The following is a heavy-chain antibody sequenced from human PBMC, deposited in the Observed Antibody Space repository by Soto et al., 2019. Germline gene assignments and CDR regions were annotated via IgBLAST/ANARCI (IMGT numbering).Heavy chain of an antibody. Sequence: EVQLLESGGGLVQPGGSLRLSCTASGITFSNYAMSWVRQAPGKGLEWVATIRGSGGTTYYADSVKGRFTISRDNAKDTVSLEMDSLRAEYTAIYYCATGGEQGRLNWFDTWGQGTLVTVSS. CDR1: GITFSNYA. CDR3: ATGGEQGRLNWFDT. CDR2: IRGSGGTT. V-gene: IGHV3-23*01. D-gene: IGHD3-16*01. J-gene: IGHJ5*02.